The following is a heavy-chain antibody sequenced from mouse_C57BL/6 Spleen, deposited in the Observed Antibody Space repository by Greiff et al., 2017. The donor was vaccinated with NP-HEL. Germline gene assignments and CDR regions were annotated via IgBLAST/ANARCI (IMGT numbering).Heavy chain of an antibody. CDR1: GFNIKDYY. D-gene: IGHD1-1*01. V-gene: IGHV14-2*01. Sequence: LVESGAELVKPGASVKLSCTASGFNIKDYYMHWVKQRTEQGLEWIGRIDPEDGETKYAPKFQGKATITADTSSNTAYLQLSSLTSEDTAVYYCARDPSTVVRGGYYFDYWGQGTTLTVSS. CDR3: ARDPSTVVRGGYYFDY. J-gene: IGHJ2*01. CDR2: IDPEDGET.